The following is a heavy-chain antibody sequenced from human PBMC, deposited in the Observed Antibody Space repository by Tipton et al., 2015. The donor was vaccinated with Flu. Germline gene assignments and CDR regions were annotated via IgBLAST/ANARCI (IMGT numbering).Heavy chain of an antibody. CDR3: ARGTLGVLRYFDWLSYYYGMDV. J-gene: IGHJ6*02. CDR1: GYTFTSYD. V-gene: IGHV1-8*01. Sequence: QLVQSGAEVKKPGASVKVSCKASGYTFTSYDINWVRQATGQGLEWMGWMNPNSGNTGYAQKFQGRVTMTRNTSISTAYMELSSLRSEDTAVYYCARGTLGVLRYFDWLSYYYGMDVWGQGTTVTVSS. CDR2: MNPNSGNT. D-gene: IGHD3-9*01.